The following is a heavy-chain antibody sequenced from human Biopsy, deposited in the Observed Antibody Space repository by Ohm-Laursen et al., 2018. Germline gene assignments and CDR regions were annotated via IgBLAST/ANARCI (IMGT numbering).Heavy chain of an antibody. CDR1: GFLLTNYG. CDR3: TCRYGDSPL. J-gene: IGHJ3*01. D-gene: IGHD4-17*01. Sequence: SLRLSCSASGFLLTNYGMSWVRQPPGKGLERVPAIRGSGLTTFYTDSVKGRFIISRDNSKNTLSLHTNSLRAEDTAIYYCTCRYGDSPLWGQGTMVTVSS. CDR2: IRGSGLTT. V-gene: IGHV3-23*01.